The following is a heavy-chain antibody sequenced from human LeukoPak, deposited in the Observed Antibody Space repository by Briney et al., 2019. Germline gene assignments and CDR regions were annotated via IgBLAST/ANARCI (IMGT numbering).Heavy chain of an antibody. CDR1: GFSFSGFG. CDR2: IGSSGSAGGNI. D-gene: IGHD2-21*01. Sequence: GGSPRLSRAASGFSFSGFGMNWGRQAPGKGREWISYIGSSGSAGGNIYYAVSVKGRFTVSRDNAKDSLFLQMNSLQDADTAVYYCARAPTPYFTYYMDVWGKGTTVTVSS. CDR3: ARAPTPYFTYYMDV. J-gene: IGHJ6*03. V-gene: IGHV3-48*02.